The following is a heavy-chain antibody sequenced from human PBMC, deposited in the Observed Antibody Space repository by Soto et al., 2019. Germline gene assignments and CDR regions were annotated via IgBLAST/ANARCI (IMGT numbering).Heavy chain of an antibody. Sequence: EVQLVESGGGLVQPGGSLRLSCAASEFTFSTYAMSWVRQARGKGPEWVSTVSASGGSTYSADSVKGRFTISRDNSKNTVHLQMNSLRAEDTAVYYCAKTMGDCSGGSCYGAYSMDVWGQGITVTVSS. CDR3: AKTMGDCSGGSCYGAYSMDV. J-gene: IGHJ6*02. V-gene: IGHV3-23*04. CDR1: EFTFSTYA. CDR2: VSASGGST. D-gene: IGHD2-15*01.